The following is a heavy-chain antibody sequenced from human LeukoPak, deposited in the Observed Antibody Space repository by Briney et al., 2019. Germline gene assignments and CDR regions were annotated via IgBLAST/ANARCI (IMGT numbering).Heavy chain of an antibody. CDR2: IYHSGST. Sequence: PSETLSLTCAVSGGSISSNNWWNWVRQPPGKGLEWIGEIYHSGSTNYNPSLKSRVTISVDTSKNQFSLKLSSVTAADTAVYYCARRGGSSSWIDYYYMDVWGKGTTVTVSS. V-gene: IGHV4-4*02. CDR3: ARRGGSSSWIDYYYMDV. D-gene: IGHD6-13*01. CDR1: GGSISSNNW. J-gene: IGHJ6*03.